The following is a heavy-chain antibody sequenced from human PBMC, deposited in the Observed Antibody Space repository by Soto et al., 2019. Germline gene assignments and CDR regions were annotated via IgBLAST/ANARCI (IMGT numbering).Heavy chain of an antibody. V-gene: IGHV1-18*01. CDR3: ARKTYYDFWSGRWDDAFDI. J-gene: IGHJ3*02. D-gene: IGHD3-3*01. CDR2: ISAYNGNT. CDR1: GYTFTSYG. Sequence: ASVKVSCKASGYTFTSYGISWVRQAPGQGLEWMGWISAYNGNTNYAQKLQGRVTMTTDTSTSTAYMKLRSLRSDDTAVYYCARKTYYDFWSGRWDDAFDIWGQGTMVTVSS.